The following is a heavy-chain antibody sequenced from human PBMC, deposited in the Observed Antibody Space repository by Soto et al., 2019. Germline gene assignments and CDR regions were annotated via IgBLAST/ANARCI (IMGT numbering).Heavy chain of an antibody. Sequence: PSETLSLTCAVSGYSISSGYHWAWIRQPPGKGLEWIASIYHSGTTYYNPSLKSRVTISVDTSKNQFSLRLTSVTAADSAMYYCARGSCYNYNWFDPWGQGTLVTVSS. J-gene: IGHJ5*02. V-gene: IGHV4-38-2*01. D-gene: IGHD2-15*01. CDR3: ARGSCYNYNWFDP. CDR1: GYSISSGYH. CDR2: IYHSGTT.